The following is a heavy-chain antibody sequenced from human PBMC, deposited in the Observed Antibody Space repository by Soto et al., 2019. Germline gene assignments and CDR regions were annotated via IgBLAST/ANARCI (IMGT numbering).Heavy chain of an antibody. CDR3: ARSAVTVYRYEGYYYYMDV. D-gene: IGHD2-8*01. CDR1: GYTFTGYY. Sequence: ASVKVSCKASGYTFTGYYMHWVRQAPGQGLEWMGWINPNSGGTNYAQKFQGWVTMTRDTSISTAYMELSRLRSDDTAVYYCARSAVTVYRYEGYYYYMDVWGKGTTVTVSS. V-gene: IGHV1-2*04. J-gene: IGHJ6*03. CDR2: INPNSGGT.